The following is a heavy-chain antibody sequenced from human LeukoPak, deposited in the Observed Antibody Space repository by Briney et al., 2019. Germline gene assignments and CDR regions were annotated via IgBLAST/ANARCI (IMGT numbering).Heavy chain of an antibody. CDR2: ISWNSGSI. CDR1: GFTFDDYA. Sequence: PGGSLRLSCAASGFTFDDYAMHWVRQAPGKGLEWVSGISWNSGSIGYADSVKGRFTISRDNAKNSLYLQMNSLRAEDTALYYCAKGGVAAHGYFDRSDYFDYWGQGTLVTVSS. D-gene: IGHD3-9*01. V-gene: IGHV3-9*01. CDR3: AKGGVAAHGYFDRSDYFDY. J-gene: IGHJ4*02.